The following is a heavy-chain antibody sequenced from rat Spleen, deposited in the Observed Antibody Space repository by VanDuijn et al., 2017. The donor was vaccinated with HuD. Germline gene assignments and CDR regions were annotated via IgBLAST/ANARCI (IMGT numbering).Heavy chain of an antibody. CDR2: MWSGGST. CDR1: GFSLTSYN. V-gene: IGHV2-45*01. D-gene: IGHD2-1*01. J-gene: IGHJ2*01. Sequence: QVQLMESGPGLVQPSETLSLTCTVSGFSLTSYNVHWVRQPPGKGLEWMGVMWSGGSTDYNSALKSRLSISRDTSKNQVFLKMNSLQSEDTTTYYCARDGEYLRFDYWGQGVMVTVSS. CDR3: ARDGEYLRFDY.